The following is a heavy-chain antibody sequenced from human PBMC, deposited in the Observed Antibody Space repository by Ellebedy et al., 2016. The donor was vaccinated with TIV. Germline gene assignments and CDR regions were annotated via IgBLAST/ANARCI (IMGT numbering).Heavy chain of an antibody. CDR2: IYYSGST. Sequence: GSLRLSXTVSGGSISSSSYYWGWIRQPPGKGLEWIGSIYYSGSTYYNPSLKSRVTISVDTSKNQFSLKLSSVTAADTAVYYCARDKGRSSWTEDEYFQHWGQGTLVTVSS. D-gene: IGHD6-13*01. CDR3: ARDKGRSSWTEDEYFQH. CDR1: GGSISSSSYY. V-gene: IGHV4-39*07. J-gene: IGHJ1*01.